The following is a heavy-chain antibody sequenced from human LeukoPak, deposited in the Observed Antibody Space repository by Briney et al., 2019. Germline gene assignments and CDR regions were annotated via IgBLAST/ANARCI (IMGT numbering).Heavy chain of an antibody. D-gene: IGHD4-17*01. CDR1: GYSISSGYY. CDR2: IYHSGST. CDR3: ARTTWSYGDLPRSYFDY. V-gene: IGHV4-38-2*02. J-gene: IGHJ4*02. Sequence: SDTLSLTCTVSGYSISSGYYWGWIRQPPGKGLEWIGSIYHSGSTNYNPSLKSRVTISVDTSKNQFSLKLSSVTAADTAVYYCARTTWSYGDLPRSYFDYWGQGTLVTVSS.